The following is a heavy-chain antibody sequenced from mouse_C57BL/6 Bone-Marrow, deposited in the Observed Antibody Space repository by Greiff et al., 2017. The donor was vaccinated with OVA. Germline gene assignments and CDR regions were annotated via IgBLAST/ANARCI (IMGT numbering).Heavy chain of an antibody. D-gene: IGHD2-10*02. V-gene: IGHV1-55*01. CDR1: GYTFTSYW. CDR2: IYPGSGST. J-gene: IGHJ4*01. Sequence: VQLKQPGAELVKPGASVKMSCKASGYTFTSYWITWVKQRPGQGLEWIGDIYPGSGSTNYNEKFKSKATLTVDTSSSTAYMQLSSLTSEDSAVYYCARRYGPLYYAMDYWGQGTSVTVSS. CDR3: ARRYGPLYYAMDY.